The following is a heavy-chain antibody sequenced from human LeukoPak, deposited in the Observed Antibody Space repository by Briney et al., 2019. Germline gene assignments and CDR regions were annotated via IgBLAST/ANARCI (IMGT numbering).Heavy chain of an antibody. Sequence: PSETLSLTCTVSGGSISMSNYYWAWIRQPPGKGLEWIGSIYYSGTTYYNPSLKSRVTISVDTSKNQFSLKLSSVTAADTAVYYCARLNVLGSSVLHHFDHWGQGTLVTVSS. CDR1: GGSISMSNYY. CDR2: IYYSGTT. V-gene: IGHV4-39*01. CDR3: ARLNVLGSSVLHHFDH. D-gene: IGHD6-13*01. J-gene: IGHJ4*02.